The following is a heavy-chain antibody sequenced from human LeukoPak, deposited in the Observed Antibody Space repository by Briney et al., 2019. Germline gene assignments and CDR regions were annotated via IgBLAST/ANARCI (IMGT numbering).Heavy chain of an antibody. Sequence: PSETLSLTCTVSGGSISGYYWSWIRQPPGKGLEWIGYIYYSGSTNYNPSLKSRVTISVDTSKNQFSLKLSSVTAADTAVYYCARGITMVRGVIITALDVWGKGTTVTVSS. CDR2: IYYSGST. J-gene: IGHJ6*04. V-gene: IGHV4-59*01. CDR1: GGSISGYY. D-gene: IGHD3-10*01. CDR3: ARGITMVRGVIITALDV.